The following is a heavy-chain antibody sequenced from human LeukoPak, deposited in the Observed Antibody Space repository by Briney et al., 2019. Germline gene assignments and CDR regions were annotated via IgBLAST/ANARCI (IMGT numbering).Heavy chain of an antibody. CDR2: SRGSGGIT. V-gene: IGHV3-23*01. D-gene: IGHD4-17*01. J-gene: IGHJ3*02. CDR3: AKGYADYGADAFDI. CDR1: GFTFSTYA. Sequence: GGSLRLSCAPSGFTFSTYAMRWVRQAPGKGLEWVSTSRGSGGITYYADSVKGRFTISRDHSRNTLYLQMDGLRVEDTAVYYCAKGYADYGADAFDIWGQGTMVTVSS.